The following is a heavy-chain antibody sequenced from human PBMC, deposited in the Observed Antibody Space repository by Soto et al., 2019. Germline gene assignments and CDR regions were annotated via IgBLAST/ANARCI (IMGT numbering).Heavy chain of an antibody. CDR2: ISTYNGNT. D-gene: IGHD3-16*01. J-gene: IGHJ6*02. Sequence: RASVKVSCKASGYTFTTYDISWVRQAPGQGLEWMGRISTYNGNTNYPQSPQGRLTMTTDTSTTTAYMELRNLRAADTAVYYCARGGPNWDYYFYGMDVWGQGTTVTVSS. CDR3: ARGGPNWDYYFYGMDV. CDR1: GYTFTTYD. V-gene: IGHV1-18*01.